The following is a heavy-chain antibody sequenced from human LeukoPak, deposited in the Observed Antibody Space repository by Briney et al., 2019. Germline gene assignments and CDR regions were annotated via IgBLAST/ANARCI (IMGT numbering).Heavy chain of an antibody. V-gene: IGHV3-7*01. Sequence: GGSLRLSRAASGFTFSSYWMSWVRQAPGKGLEWVANIKQDGSEKYYVDSVKGRFTISRDNAKNSLYLQMNSLRAEDTAVYYCARALISHYYYYMDVWGKGTTVTVSS. CDR3: ARALISHYYYYMDV. CDR1: GFTFSSYW. D-gene: IGHD2-8*01. J-gene: IGHJ6*03. CDR2: IKQDGSEK.